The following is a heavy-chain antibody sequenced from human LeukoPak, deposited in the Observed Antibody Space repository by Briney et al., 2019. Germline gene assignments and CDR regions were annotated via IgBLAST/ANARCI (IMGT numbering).Heavy chain of an antibody. V-gene: IGHV1-18*01. CDR3: ARDTPQHLKRFDY. D-gene: IGHD6-25*01. J-gene: IGHJ4*02. CDR1: GYTLDRFG. Sequence: GASVKVSCKASGYTLDRFGISWVRQAPGQGLEWLGWINPYNGKTIFGEKFQGRVTMTTDTSTSTVYMELTRLKSDDTAVYFCARDTPQHLKRFDYWGQGTLVTVSS. CDR2: INPYNGKT.